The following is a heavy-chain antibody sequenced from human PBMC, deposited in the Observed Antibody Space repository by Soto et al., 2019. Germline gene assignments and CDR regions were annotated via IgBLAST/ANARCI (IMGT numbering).Heavy chain of an antibody. V-gene: IGHV1-18*01. D-gene: IGHD4-4*01. CDR1: GYTFTSYG. CDR3: ARDNDYSNYDWFDP. CDR2: ISAYNGNT. J-gene: IGHJ5*02. Sequence: ASVKVSCKASGYTFTSYGISWVRQAPGQGLEWMGWISAYNGNTNYAQKLQGRVTMTTDTSTSTAYMELRSLRSDDTAVYYCARDNDYSNYDWFDPWGQGTLVTVSS.